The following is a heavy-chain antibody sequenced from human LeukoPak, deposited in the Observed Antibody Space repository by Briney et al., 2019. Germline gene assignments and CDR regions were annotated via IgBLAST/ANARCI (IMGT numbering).Heavy chain of an antibody. CDR1: GGSFSGYY. Sequence: SETLSLTCAVYGGSFSGYYWSWIRQPPGKWLEWIGEINHSGSTNYNPSLKRRVTISVDTSKHQFSLKLSSVTAADTAVYYCARQGYSGSYGTNYWGQGTLVTVSS. CDR3: ARQGYSGSYGTNY. V-gene: IGHV4-34*01. CDR2: INHSGST. J-gene: IGHJ4*02. D-gene: IGHD1-26*01.